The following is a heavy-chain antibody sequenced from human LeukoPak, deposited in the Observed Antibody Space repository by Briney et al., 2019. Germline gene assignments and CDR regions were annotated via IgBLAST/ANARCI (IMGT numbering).Heavy chain of an antibody. CDR3: ARATGDGYNWDY. V-gene: IGHV1-46*01. Sequence: ASVKVSCKASGYTFTSYGISWVRQAPGQGLEWMGIINPSGGSTSYAQKFQGRVTMTRDTSTSTVYMELSSLRSEDTAVYYCARATGDGYNWDYWGQGTLVTVSS. CDR2: INPSGGST. J-gene: IGHJ4*02. D-gene: IGHD5-24*01. CDR1: GYTFTSYG.